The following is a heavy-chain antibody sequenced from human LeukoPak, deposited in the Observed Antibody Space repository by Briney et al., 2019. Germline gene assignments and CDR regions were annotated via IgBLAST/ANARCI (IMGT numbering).Heavy chain of an antibody. J-gene: IGHJ4*02. D-gene: IGHD1-1*01. CDR3: ARDSGTAEFDY. CDR2: ISNSGGST. CDR1: GFTFSSYG. Sequence: GGSLRLSCAASGFTFSSYGMSWVRQAPGKGLEWVSSISNSGGSTYHADSVKGRFTISRDNSKNTLYLQMNSLRAEDTAVYYCARDSGTAEFDYWGQGTLVTVSS. V-gene: IGHV3-23*01.